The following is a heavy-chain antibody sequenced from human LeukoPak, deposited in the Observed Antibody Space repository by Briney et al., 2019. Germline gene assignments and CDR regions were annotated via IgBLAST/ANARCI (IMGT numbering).Heavy chain of an antibody. Sequence: SETLSLTCTVSGGSIYASSYYWDWIRQPPGKGLEWIGSVYYSGNTFYNPSLKSRVTISVDTSKNQFSLKLSSVTAADTAVYYCARVGGYDFWSGYGYFQHWGQGTLVTVSS. J-gene: IGHJ1*01. D-gene: IGHD3-3*01. CDR2: VYYSGNT. CDR1: GGSIYASSYY. V-gene: IGHV4-39*07. CDR3: ARVGGYDFWSGYGYFQH.